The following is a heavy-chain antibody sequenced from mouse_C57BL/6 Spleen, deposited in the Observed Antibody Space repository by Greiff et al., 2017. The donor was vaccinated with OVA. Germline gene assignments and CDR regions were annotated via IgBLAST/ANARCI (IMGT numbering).Heavy chain of an antibody. D-gene: IGHD1-1*01. CDR1: GYTFTSYW. CDR3: ARGGVVAPDWFAY. CDR2: IDPSDSDT. Sequence: QVQLQQPGAELVRPGSSVKLSCKASGYTFTSYWMHWVKQRPIQGLEWIGNIDPSDSDTHYNQKFKDKATLTVDKSASTAYMQLSSLTSEDSAVYSCARGGVVAPDWFAYWGQGTLVTVSA. V-gene: IGHV1-52*01. J-gene: IGHJ3*01.